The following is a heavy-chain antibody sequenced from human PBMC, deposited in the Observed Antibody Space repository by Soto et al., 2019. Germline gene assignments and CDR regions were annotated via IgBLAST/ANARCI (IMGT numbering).Heavy chain of an antibody. V-gene: IGHV3-74*01. CDR3: ARAAYGEYWFDP. J-gene: IGHJ5*02. CDR1: GFTFSAYW. CDR2: INGDGRTT. D-gene: IGHD4-17*01. Sequence: EVQLVESGGGVVPPGGSQRLSCAASGFTFSAYWMHWVRQAPGKGLMWVSRINGDGRTTSYADSVKGRFTISRENAKNTLYLQMNSLRAEDTAVYYCARAAYGEYWFDPWGQGTLVTVSS.